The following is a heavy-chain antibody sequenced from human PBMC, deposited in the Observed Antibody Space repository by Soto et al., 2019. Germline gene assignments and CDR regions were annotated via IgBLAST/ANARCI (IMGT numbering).Heavy chain of an antibody. CDR2: IYYSGST. V-gene: IGHV4-39*01. D-gene: IGHD3-16*01. Sequence: QLQLQESGPGLVKPSETLSLTCTVSGGSISSSNYYWGWIRQPPGKGLEWLGTIYYSGSTYHNPSLKSRVTILVDTSKNQFSLKLTSVTAADTAVYYCARHLGPWMGAHTDSWGQGTLVTVSP. CDR1: GGSISSSNYY. CDR3: ARHLGPWMGAHTDS. J-gene: IGHJ4*02.